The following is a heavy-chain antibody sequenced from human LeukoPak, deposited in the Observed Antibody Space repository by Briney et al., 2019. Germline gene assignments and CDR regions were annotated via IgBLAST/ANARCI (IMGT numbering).Heavy chain of an antibody. D-gene: IGHD3-3*01. CDR2: INRNGNT. J-gene: IGHJ4*02. CDR3: ARLVPERFFQLNPEGYYDY. Sequence: SSETLSLTCGVSGEPFSGYYWGWIRQPPGKGLELIGEINRNGNTDYDPSLKSRVSMSIDTSKNQFSLKLISVTAADTAVYYCARLVPERFFQLNPEGYYDYWGQGTLVTVSS. CDR1: GEPFSGYY. V-gene: IGHV4-34*01.